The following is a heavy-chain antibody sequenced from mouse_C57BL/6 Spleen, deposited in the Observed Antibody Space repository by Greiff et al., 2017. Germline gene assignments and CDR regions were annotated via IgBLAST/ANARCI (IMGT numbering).Heavy chain of an antibody. V-gene: IGHV1-54*01. CDR3: ARGAYYYGSSPFDY. J-gene: IGHJ2*01. Sequence: QVQLQQSGAELVRPGTSVKVSCKASGHAFTNYLIEWVKQRPGQGLEWIGVINPGSGGTNYNEKFKGKATLTADKSSSTAYMQLSSLTSEDSAVYFCARGAYYYGSSPFDYWGQGTTLTVSS. D-gene: IGHD1-1*01. CDR2: INPGSGGT. CDR1: GHAFTNYL.